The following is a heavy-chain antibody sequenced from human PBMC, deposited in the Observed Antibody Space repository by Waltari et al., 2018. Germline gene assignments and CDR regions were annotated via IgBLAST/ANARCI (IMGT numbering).Heavy chain of an antibody. Sequence: QVQLVQSGAEVKKPGASVKVSCKVSGYTLTELSMHWVRQAPGKGLEWMGGLNREDGETMNAQNFPCRDSMTEDTATETAYMELSSLSSEDAAVYYWASCPRGECSGGSCYHSFDPWGQGTLVTVSS. D-gene: IGHD2-15*01. CDR1: GYTLTELS. V-gene: IGHV1-24*01. J-gene: IGHJ5*02. CDR2: LNREDGET. CDR3: ASCPRGECSGGSCYHSFDP.